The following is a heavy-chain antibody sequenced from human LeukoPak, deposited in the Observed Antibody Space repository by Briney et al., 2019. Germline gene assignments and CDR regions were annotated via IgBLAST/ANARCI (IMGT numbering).Heavy chain of an antibody. D-gene: IGHD1-26*01. Sequence: SETLSLTCTVSGGSISSYYWSWIRQPPGKGLEWIGYIYYSGSTNYNASLQSRVTISIDTSKNQFSLRLSSVTAADTAMYYCVKSGGYGLIDYWGQGTRVTVSS. CDR1: GGSISSYY. V-gene: IGHV4-59*08. CDR3: VKSGGYGLIDY. J-gene: IGHJ4*02. CDR2: IYYSGST.